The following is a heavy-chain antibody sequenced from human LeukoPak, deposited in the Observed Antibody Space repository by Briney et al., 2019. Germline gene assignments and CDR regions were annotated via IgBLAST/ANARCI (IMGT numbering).Heavy chain of an antibody. CDR3: ARGASETRSGRLGYWFDP. D-gene: IGHD6-19*01. CDR2: IYHSGST. J-gene: IGHJ5*02. V-gene: IGHV4-4*02. CDR1: GGSISSSYW. Sequence: NPSETLSLTCGVSGGSISSSYWWSWVRQPPGKGLEWIGEIYHSGSTNYNPSLKSRVTISMDKSKNQFSLKLSSVTAADTAVYYCARGASETRSGRLGYWFDPWGQGTLVTVSS.